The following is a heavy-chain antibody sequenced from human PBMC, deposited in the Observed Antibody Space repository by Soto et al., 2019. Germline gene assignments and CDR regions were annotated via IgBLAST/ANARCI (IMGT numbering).Heavy chain of an antibody. CDR2: ISYDGS. D-gene: IGHD4-4*01. J-gene: IGHJ3*01. CDR1: GFTFSVYA. Sequence: QVQLVESGGGVVQPGRSLRLSCAASGFTFSVYALHWVRQAPGKGLEWLATISYDGSYYGGSVKGRITISRDKSKNTLFLELNSLRLEDTGVYYCVREGLQDDALDFWGQGTMVTVAS. CDR3: VREGLQDDALDF. V-gene: IGHV3-30-3*01.